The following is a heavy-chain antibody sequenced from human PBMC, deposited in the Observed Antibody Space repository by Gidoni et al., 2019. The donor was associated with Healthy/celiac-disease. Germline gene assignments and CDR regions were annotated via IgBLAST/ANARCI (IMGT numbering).Heavy chain of an antibody. V-gene: IGHV3-30-3*01. CDR3: ASQYSGYEDAFDI. CDR1: GFPFSSYA. D-gene: IGHD5-12*01. J-gene: IGHJ3*02. Sequence: QVQLVESGGGVVQPGRSLRLSCAAPGFPFSSYAMHWVRQAPGKGLEWVAVISYDGSNKYYADSVKGRFTISRDNSKNTLYLQMNSLRAEDTAVYYCASQYSGYEDAFDIWGQGTMVTVSS. CDR2: ISYDGSNK.